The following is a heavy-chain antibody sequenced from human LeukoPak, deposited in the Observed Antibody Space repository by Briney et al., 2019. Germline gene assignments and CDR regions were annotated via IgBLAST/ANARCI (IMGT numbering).Heavy chain of an antibody. CDR3: AKDLHTASGRSPFDS. CDR1: GFTFDDYA. Sequence: AGGSLRLSCAASGFTFDDYAMHWVRQAPGKGLEWVSGISWNSGSIGYADSVKGRFTISRDNAKNSLYLQMNSLRAEDTALYYCAKDLHTASGRSPFDSWGQGTLVTVSS. J-gene: IGHJ5*01. D-gene: IGHD5-18*01. V-gene: IGHV3-9*01. CDR2: ISWNSGSI.